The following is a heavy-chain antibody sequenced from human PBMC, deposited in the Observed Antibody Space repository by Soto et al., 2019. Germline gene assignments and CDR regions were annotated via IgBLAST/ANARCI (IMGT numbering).Heavy chain of an antibody. D-gene: IGHD5-18*01. CDR3: AAGDSSDTGDH. CDR2: TTAILGTR. V-gene: IGHV1-69*13. J-gene: IGHJ4*02. CDR1: GDTLSHYG. Sequence: SVKVSCKASGDTLSHYGVSWVRQVPVKGLEWMGGTTAILGTRDYAQKFQGRMTITSDESTTTSYMELNSLTSDDTAVYYCAAGDSSDTGDHWGQGTLVTVSS.